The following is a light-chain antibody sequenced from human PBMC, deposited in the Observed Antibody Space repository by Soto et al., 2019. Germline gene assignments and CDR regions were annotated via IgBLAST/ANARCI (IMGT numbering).Light chain of an antibody. V-gene: IGLV6-57*01. J-gene: IGLJ3*02. CDR3: QSYDRSNVV. CDR1: SGSVASYY. Sequence: NFMLTQPHSVSGSPGKTVTISCTRSSGSVASYYVQWYQQRPGSSPTTVIYEHNQRPSGVPDRFSGSIDSSSNSASLTISGLKTEDEADYYCQSYDRSNVVFGGGTQLTVL. CDR2: EHN.